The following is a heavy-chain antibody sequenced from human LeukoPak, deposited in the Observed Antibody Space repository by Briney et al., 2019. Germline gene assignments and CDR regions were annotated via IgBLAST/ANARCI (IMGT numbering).Heavy chain of an antibody. CDR2: INPYSGDT. CDR3: ARPYSSGYRSGDY. CDR1: GYTFTGYY. V-gene: IGHV1-2*02. J-gene: IGHJ4*02. Sequence: GASVKVSCKASGYTFTGYYIHWVRQAPGQGLEWMGWINPYSGDTNYAQKFQGRVTMTRDTSISTAYMELSRLRSDDTAVYYCARPYSSGYRSGDYWGQGTLVTVSS. D-gene: IGHD3-22*01.